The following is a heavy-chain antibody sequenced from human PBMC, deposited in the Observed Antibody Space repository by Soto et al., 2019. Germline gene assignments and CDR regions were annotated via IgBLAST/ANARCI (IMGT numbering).Heavy chain of an antibody. CDR3: ARGILTGYGMDV. J-gene: IGHJ6*02. Sequence: SVKVSCKASGGTFSSYAISWVRQAPGQGLEWMGGIIPIFGTANYAQKFQGRVTITADESTSTAYMELSSLRSEDTAVYYCARGILTGYGMDVWGQGTTVTVSS. CDR1: GGTFSSYA. V-gene: IGHV1-69*13. D-gene: IGHD3-9*01. CDR2: IIPIFGTA.